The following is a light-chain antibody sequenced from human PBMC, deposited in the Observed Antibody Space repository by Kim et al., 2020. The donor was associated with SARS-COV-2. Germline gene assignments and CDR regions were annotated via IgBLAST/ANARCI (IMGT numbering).Light chain of an antibody. J-gene: IGLJ2*01. Sequence: QSALTQSASVSGSPGQSITISCTGSSSDVGGYNYVSWYQQNPGKAPKLMIYDVTKRPSGVSNRFSGSKSGNTASLTISGLRAEDEADYYCSSYTSSSTLVFGGGTKLTVL. CDR2: DVT. CDR3: SSYTSSSTLV. V-gene: IGLV2-14*01. CDR1: SSDVGGYNY.